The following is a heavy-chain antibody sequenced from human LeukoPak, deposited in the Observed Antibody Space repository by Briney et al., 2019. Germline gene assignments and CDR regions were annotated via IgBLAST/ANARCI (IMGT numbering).Heavy chain of an antibody. D-gene: IGHD3-10*01. Sequence: PGGSLRLSCAASGFTFSTFWMTWVRQAPGKGLEWVANIKQDGSEKYYVDSVKGRFTISRDNAKNSLYLQMNSLRAEDTAVHYCAQQRGYGSGSLDYWGQGTLVTVSS. CDR2: IKQDGSEK. CDR1: GFTFSTFW. J-gene: IGHJ4*02. CDR3: AQQRGYGSGSLDY. V-gene: IGHV3-7*01.